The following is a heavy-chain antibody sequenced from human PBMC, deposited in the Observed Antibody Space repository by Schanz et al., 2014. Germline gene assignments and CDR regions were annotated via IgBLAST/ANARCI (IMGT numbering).Heavy chain of an antibody. Sequence: QVQLVQSGAEVKKPGSSVKVSCKASGGTFSSYGITWVRQAPGQGLEWMGWINGYNGHTLYAQKFQGRVTMTTDTSTSTSYMELTSLRFDDTAMYYCARDFSAYVGNYFDYWGQGTLVTVSS. CDR2: INGYNGHT. CDR1: GGTFSSYG. CDR3: ARDFSAYVGNYFDY. V-gene: IGHV1-18*01. J-gene: IGHJ4*02. D-gene: IGHD5-12*01.